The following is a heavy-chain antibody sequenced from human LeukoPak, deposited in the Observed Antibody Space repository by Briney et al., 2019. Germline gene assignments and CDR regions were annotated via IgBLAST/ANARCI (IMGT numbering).Heavy chain of an antibody. D-gene: IGHD5-24*01. J-gene: IGHJ3*02. CDR2: IKPDGSDK. CDR1: GFSFRSHW. Sequence: QTGGSLRLSCVGSGFSFRSHWVNWVRQSPGKGLEWVANIKPDGSDKYYVDSARGRFTVSRDNAKNSAFLRMNSLRAEDTAIYYCATISAQTFDIWGQGTLVSVSS. V-gene: IGHV3-7*01. CDR3: ATISAQTFDI.